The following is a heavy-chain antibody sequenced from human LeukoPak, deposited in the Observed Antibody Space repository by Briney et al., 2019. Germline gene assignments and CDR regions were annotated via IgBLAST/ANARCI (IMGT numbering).Heavy chain of an antibody. CDR2: ICNNGST. CDR3: ARAVLGYYYGSGSYYNWFDP. D-gene: IGHD3-10*01. J-gene: IGHJ5*02. V-gene: IGHV4-59*01. Sequence: SATLSLTCTVSGGSISSYYWSWIRQPPGKGLEWIGYICNNGSTNYNPSLKSRVTISVDTSKNQFSLKLSSVTAADTAVYYCARAVLGYYYGSGSYYNWFDPWGQGTLVTVS. CDR1: GGSISSYY.